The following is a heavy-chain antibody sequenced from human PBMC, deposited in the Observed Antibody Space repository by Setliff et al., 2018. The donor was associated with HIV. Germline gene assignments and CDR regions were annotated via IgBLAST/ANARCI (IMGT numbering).Heavy chain of an antibody. J-gene: IGHJ6*03. CDR2: IYSSGST. V-gene: IGHV4-4*07. Sequence: SETLSLTCTVSGGSISSHYWSWIRQPAGKGLEWIGRIYSSGSTNYSPSLKSRVTLSVDTSKNQFSLKLTSVTAADAAVYYCARRRPPPSGLYSAYYMDVWGTGTTVTVSS. CDR3: ARRRPPPSGLYSAYYMDV. CDR1: GGSISSHY. D-gene: IGHD1-26*01.